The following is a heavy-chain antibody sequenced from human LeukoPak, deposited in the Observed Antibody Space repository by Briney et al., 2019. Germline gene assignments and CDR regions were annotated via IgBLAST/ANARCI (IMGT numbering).Heavy chain of an antibody. J-gene: IGHJ4*02. Sequence: GESLKISCKGSGYSFSSYWIAWVRQMPGKGLEWMGIIYPGDSDTRYSPSFQGRVTISADKPINTAYLQWSSLKTSDTAMYYCARSRLNSDYWGQGTLVTVSS. CDR1: GYSFSSYW. CDR2: IYPGDSDT. CDR3: ARSRLNSDY. V-gene: IGHV5-51*04.